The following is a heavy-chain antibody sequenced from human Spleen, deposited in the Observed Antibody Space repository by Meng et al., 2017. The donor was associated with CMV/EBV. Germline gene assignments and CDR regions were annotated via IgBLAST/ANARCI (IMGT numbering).Heavy chain of an antibody. CDR3: ARGAPGIAAHKGWFDP. D-gene: IGHD6-13*01. CDR1: GFTVSSDY. CDR2: IHRLGST. J-gene: IGHJ5*02. Sequence: EGSLRLSCAASGFTVSSDYMSWVRQAPGKGLEWVSVIHRLGSTYYADSVKGRFTISRDNSKNTLYLQMNRLRAEDTAVYYCARGAPGIAAHKGWFDPWGPGTLVTVSS. V-gene: IGHV3-53*01.